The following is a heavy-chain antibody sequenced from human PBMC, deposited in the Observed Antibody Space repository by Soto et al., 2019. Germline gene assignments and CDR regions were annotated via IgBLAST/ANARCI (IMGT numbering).Heavy chain of an antibody. J-gene: IGHJ6*02. CDR2: INHSGST. Sequence: LSLTCAVYGGSFSGYYWSWIRQPPGKGLEWIGEINHSGSTNYNPSLKSRVTISVDTSKNQFSLKLSSVTAADTAVYYCARAKGGSLGGYYYGMDVWGQGTTVTVSS. CDR3: ARAKGGSLGGYYYGMDV. V-gene: IGHV4-34*01. D-gene: IGHD1-26*01. CDR1: GGSFSGYY.